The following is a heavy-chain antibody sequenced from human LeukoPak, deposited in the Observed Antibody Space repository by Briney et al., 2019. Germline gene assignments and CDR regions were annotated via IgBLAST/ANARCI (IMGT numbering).Heavy chain of an antibody. CDR2: INQDGSKK. CDR1: RFTFSNYW. J-gene: IGHJ4*02. Sequence: GGSLRLSCVASRFTFSNYWMSWVRQAPGKGLEWVANINQDGSKKVYADSMKGRFTISRDNAKESLYLQLNSLRADDTAVYYRAKWGPHCVGDYCPALDSWGQGTLVTVSS. D-gene: IGHD2-21*02. CDR3: AKWGPHCVGDYCPALDS. V-gene: IGHV3-7*01.